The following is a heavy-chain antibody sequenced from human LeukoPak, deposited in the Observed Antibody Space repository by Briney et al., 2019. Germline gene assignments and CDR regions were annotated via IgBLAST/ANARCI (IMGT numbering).Heavy chain of an antibody. Sequence: GGPLRLSCAASGFTFSSYSMNWVRQAPGKGLEWVSYISRSSRTTYYADPVKGRFTISRDNAKNSLYLQMNSLRDEDTAVYYCARDYDILTGYSRFDPWGQGTLVTVSS. J-gene: IGHJ5*02. CDR2: ISRSSRTT. D-gene: IGHD3-9*01. CDR1: GFTFSSYS. CDR3: ARDYDILTGYSRFDP. V-gene: IGHV3-48*02.